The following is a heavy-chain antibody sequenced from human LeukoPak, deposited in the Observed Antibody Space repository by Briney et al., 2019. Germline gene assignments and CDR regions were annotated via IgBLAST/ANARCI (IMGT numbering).Heavy chain of an antibody. J-gene: IGHJ4*02. CDR2: INPEGAST. V-gene: IGHV3-74*01. Sequence: GGSLRLSCTASGFAFSTYWMFWVRQAPGKGLVWVSQINPEGASTTYGDAAKGRFTASRDNAKNALHLQMNSLRVDDTAVYYCARGAAITAGIDFWGQGTLVTVSS. CDR3: ARGAAITAGIDF. CDR1: GFAFSTYW. D-gene: IGHD6-19*01.